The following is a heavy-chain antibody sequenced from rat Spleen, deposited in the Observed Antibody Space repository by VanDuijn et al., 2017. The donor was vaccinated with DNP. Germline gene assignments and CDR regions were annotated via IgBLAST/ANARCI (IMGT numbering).Heavy chain of an antibody. D-gene: IGHD4-3*01. V-gene: IGHV5-25*01. CDR3: VRWYNSGYYFDY. J-gene: IGHJ2*01. CDR2: VNTGGGIT. Sequence: EVRLVESGGGLLQPGRSLKLSCAASGFTFSSYDMAWVRQAPSKGLEWVASVNTGGGITYYRDSVKGRFIVSRDNAKSTLDLQMDSLRSEDTATYYCVRWYNSGYYFDYWGQGIMVTVSS. CDR1: GFTFSSYD.